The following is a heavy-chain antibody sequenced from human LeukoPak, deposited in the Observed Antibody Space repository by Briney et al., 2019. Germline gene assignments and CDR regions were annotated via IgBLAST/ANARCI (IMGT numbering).Heavy chain of an antibody. CDR2: INWNGGRT. D-gene: IGHD3-22*01. CDR3: ARNFGGGDSSGPYY. J-gene: IGHJ4*02. CDR1: GFKFDDYG. V-gene: IGHV3-20*04. Sequence: GGSLRLSCTASGFKFDDYGMSWVRQAPGKGLEWVSGINWNGGRTGYADSMKGRFIISRDNAKNSLYLQVNSLRAEDTALYYCARNFGGGDSSGPYYWGQGTLVTVSS.